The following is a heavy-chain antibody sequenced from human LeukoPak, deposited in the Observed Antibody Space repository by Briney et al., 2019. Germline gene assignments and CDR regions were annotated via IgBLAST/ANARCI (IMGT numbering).Heavy chain of an antibody. V-gene: IGHV4-34*01. D-gene: IGHD2-8*01. CDR1: GGSFSGYY. CDR2: INHSGSA. J-gene: IGHJ5*02. CDR3: ARYLGYCTNGVCYKGRRFDP. Sequence: SETLSLTCAVSGGSFSGYYWSWIRQPPGKGLEWIGEINHSGSANYNPSLKSRVTISVDTSKNQFSLKLSSVTAADTAVYYCARYLGYCTNGVCYKGRRFDPWGQGTLVTVSS.